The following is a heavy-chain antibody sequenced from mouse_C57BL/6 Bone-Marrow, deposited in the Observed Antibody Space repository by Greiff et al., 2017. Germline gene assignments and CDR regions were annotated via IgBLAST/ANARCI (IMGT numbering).Heavy chain of an antibody. CDR1: GYTFTEYT. J-gene: IGHJ3*01. Sequence: QVQLQQSGAELVKPGASVKLSCKASGYTFTEYTIHWVKQRSGQGLEWIGWFYPGSGSTKYNEKFKDKATLTADKSSSTAYMELSRLTSEDSAVXFCARHGYYGSSYVDAWFAYWGQGTLVTVSA. CDR2: FYPGSGST. CDR3: ARHGYYGSSYVDAWFAY. V-gene: IGHV1-62-2*01. D-gene: IGHD1-1*01.